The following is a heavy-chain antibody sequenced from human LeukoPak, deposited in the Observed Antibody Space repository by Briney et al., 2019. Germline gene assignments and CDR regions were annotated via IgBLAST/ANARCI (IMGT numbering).Heavy chain of an antibody. CDR3: ARNNRYYDILTGYLNPAYYYYGMDV. J-gene: IGHJ6*02. CDR1: GYTFTSYG. Sequence: ASVKVSCKASGYTFTSYGISWVRQAPGHGLEWMGWISAYNGNTDYAQKLQGRVTMTPDTSTSTAYMELRSCRTDDTAVYYCARNNRYYDILTGYLNPAYYYYGMDVWGQGTTVTVSS. CDR2: ISAYNGNT. D-gene: IGHD3-9*01. V-gene: IGHV1-18*01.